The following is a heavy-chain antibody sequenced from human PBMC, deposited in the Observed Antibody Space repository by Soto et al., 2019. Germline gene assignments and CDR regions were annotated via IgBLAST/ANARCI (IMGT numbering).Heavy chain of an antibody. Sequence: GGALRLSCAASGFTFSSFWMHWVRQAPGKGLVWVSRINNDGGGATYADSVKGRFTISRDNARNTLYLQMNSLRAEDTAVYYCAKPRGPTNNWYFDYWGHGALVTVSS. D-gene: IGHD1-26*01. V-gene: IGHV3-74*03. J-gene: IGHJ4*01. CDR3: AKPRGPTNNWYFDY. CDR2: INNDGGGA. CDR1: GFTFSSFW.